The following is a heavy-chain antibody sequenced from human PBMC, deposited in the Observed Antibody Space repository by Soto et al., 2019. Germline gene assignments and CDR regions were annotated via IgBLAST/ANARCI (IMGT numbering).Heavy chain of an antibody. V-gene: IGHV3-33*01. CDR3: ARDAVRSSGYFDY. D-gene: IGHD3-10*01. CDR1: GFTFSSYG. J-gene: IGHJ4*02. Sequence: QVQLVESGGGVVQPGRSLRLSCAASGFTFSSYGMHWVRQAPGKGLEWVAVIWYDGSNKYYADSVKGRFTISRDNSKNTLYLQMNSLRAEDTAVYYCARDAVRSSGYFDYWGQGTLVTVSS. CDR2: IWYDGSNK.